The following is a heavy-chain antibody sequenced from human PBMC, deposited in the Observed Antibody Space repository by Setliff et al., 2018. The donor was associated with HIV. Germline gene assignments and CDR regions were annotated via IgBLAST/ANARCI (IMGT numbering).Heavy chain of an antibody. CDR1: GYTFTSYG. CDR3: ARWTSETALDY. CDR2: ISAYNGVT. Sequence: ASVKVSCKASGYTFTSYGISWVRQAPGQGLEWMGWISAYNGVTEYAQNFQGRVTMTRDTSTSTAYMELSSLRSDDTAAYYCARWTSETALDYWGQGTLVTVSS. J-gene: IGHJ4*02. V-gene: IGHV1-18*01.